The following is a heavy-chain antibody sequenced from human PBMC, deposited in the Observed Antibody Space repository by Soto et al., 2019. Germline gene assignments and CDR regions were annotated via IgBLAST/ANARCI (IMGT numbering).Heavy chain of an antibody. V-gene: IGHV4-59*01. D-gene: IGHD3-10*01. CDR1: GGSISSYY. Sequence: QVQLQESGPGLVKPSETLSLTCTVSGGSISSYYWSWIRQPPGKGLEWIGYIYYSGSTNYNPSLKGRVTLSVETSKDQFPLKLGSGTAAETAVYYWAGGGGVRGPFDYWGQGTLVTVSS. CDR2: IYYSGST. J-gene: IGHJ4*02. CDR3: AGGGGVRGPFDY.